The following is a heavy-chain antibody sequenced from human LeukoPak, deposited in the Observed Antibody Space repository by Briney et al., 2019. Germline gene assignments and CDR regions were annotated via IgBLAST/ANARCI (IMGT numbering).Heavy chain of an antibody. Sequence: GGSLRLSCAASGFTVSSNYMSWVRQAPGKGLEWVSVIYSGGSTYYADSVKGRFTISRDNSKNTLYLQMNSLRAEDTAVYYCASNIAARDAFDIWGQGTMVTVSS. V-gene: IGHV3-53*01. J-gene: IGHJ3*02. D-gene: IGHD6-13*01. CDR1: GFTVSSNY. CDR3: ASNIAARDAFDI. CDR2: IYSGGST.